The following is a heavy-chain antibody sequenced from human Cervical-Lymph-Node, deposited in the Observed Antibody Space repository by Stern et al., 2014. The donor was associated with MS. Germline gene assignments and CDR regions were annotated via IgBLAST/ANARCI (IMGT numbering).Heavy chain of an antibody. Sequence: VQLVGSGAEVKKPGSSVKVSCKASGGTFSSYAITWVRQAPGQGLEWMGGISPILGTANYAQKFQGRVTITADESTRTAYMELSSLRSEDTAVYYCARGIVATIHTFWGQGTLVTVSS. V-gene: IGHV1-69*01. D-gene: IGHD5-12*01. CDR2: ISPILGTA. J-gene: IGHJ4*02. CDR1: GGTFSSYA. CDR3: ARGIVATIHTF.